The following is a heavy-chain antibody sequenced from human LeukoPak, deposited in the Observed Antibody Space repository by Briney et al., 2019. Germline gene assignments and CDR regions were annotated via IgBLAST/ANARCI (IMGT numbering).Heavy chain of an antibody. Sequence: GGSLRLSCAASGFSFRNYWMGWVRQAPGKGLEWVANSKPDGSAEYYADSVRGRFTASRDNANNLLYLQMNRLRAEDTAVYYCARDGGLHTNFDYWGQGTLLTVSS. J-gene: IGHJ4*02. D-gene: IGHD2-15*01. CDR2: SKPDGSAE. V-gene: IGHV3-7*01. CDR3: ARDGGLHTNFDY. CDR1: GFSFRNYW.